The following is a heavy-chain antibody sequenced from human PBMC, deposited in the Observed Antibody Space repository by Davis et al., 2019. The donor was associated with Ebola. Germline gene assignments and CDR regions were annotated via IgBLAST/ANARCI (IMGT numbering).Heavy chain of an antibody. D-gene: IGHD2-8*01. J-gene: IGHJ5*02. CDR1: GFTFSSYW. CDR3: AKDRLVYAIGWFDP. V-gene: IGHV3-7*01. CDR2: IKQDGSEK. Sequence: GGSLRLSCAASGFTFSSYWMSWVRQAPGKGLEWVANIKQDGSEKYYVDSVKGRFTISRDNAKNSLYLQMNSVRAEDTAVYYCAKDRLVYAIGWFDPWGQGTLVTVSS.